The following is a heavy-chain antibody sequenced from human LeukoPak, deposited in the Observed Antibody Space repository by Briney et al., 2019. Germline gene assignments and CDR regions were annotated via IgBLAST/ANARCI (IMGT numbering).Heavy chain of an antibody. J-gene: IGHJ4*02. Sequence: GGSLRLSCAASGFTFSSYAMHWVRQAPGKGLEWVAVISYDGSNKYYADSVKGRFTISRDNAKNSLYLQMNSLRAEDTAVYYCARDGGGLVGVTRCDYWGQGTLVTVSS. CDR3: ARDGGGLVGVTRCDY. V-gene: IGHV3-30-3*01. CDR2: ISYDGSNK. CDR1: GFTFSSYA. D-gene: IGHD1-26*01.